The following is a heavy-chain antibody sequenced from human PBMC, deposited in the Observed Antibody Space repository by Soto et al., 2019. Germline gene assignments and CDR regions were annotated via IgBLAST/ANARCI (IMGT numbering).Heavy chain of an antibody. V-gene: IGHV4-34*01. CDR3: ARGQSSLLLDC. D-gene: IGHD2-8*02. Sequence: PSETLSLTYAVYGGSFSAYYWSWIRQPPGKGLEWIGEINHSGSTNYNPSLKSRVTISVDTSKNQFSLKLSSVTAADTAVYYCARGQSSLLLDCWGQGILVTVSS. J-gene: IGHJ4*02. CDR2: INHSGST. CDR1: GGSFSAYY.